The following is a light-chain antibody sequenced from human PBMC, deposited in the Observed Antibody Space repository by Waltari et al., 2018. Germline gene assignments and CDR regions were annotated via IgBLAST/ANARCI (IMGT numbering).Light chain of an antibody. V-gene: IGLV2-23*02. CDR3: CSYAGNYVWV. Sequence: QSALTQPAAVSGSPGQSVTISCTGASSDIGRYDIVSWYQQHPGNAPKLVISDVSQRPSVVSDRFSGSKSGDTASLTISGLQFEDEADYYCCSYAGNYVWVFGGGTRLTVL. CDR2: DVS. CDR1: SSDIGRYDI. J-gene: IGLJ3*02.